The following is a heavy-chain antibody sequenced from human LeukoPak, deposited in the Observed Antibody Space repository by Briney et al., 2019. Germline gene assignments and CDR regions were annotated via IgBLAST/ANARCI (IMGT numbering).Heavy chain of an antibody. Sequence: GEALKISFKGSGYSFTSYWIGWVRQMPGKGLEWMGIIYPGDSDTRYSPSFQGQVTISADKSISTAYLQWSSLKASDTAMYYCARHTRVYSSSWQYWYFDLWGRGTLVTVSS. CDR1: GYSFTSYW. D-gene: IGHD6-13*01. J-gene: IGHJ2*01. CDR3: ARHTRVYSSSWQYWYFDL. CDR2: IYPGDSDT. V-gene: IGHV5-51*01.